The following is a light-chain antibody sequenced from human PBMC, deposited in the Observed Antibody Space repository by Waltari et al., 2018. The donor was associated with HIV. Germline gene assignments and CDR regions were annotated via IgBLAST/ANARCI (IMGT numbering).Light chain of an antibody. V-gene: IGLV4-69*01. Sequence: QLVLTQSPSASAFLGASVKITRTLNGGLSSYALALHQHQPEKGPRYLMKLKSDGSHNREDEIPDRFSASNSGADHHLTISSLQSEDEGYYYCQTWDTGPVFGGGTKLTVL. J-gene: IGLJ3*02. CDR2: LKSDGSH. CDR3: QTWDTGPV. CDR1: GGLSSYA.